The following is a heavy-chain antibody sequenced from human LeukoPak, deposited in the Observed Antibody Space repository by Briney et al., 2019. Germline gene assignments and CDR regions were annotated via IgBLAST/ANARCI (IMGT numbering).Heavy chain of an antibody. J-gene: IGHJ4*02. CDR2: IYYSGST. D-gene: IGHD3-16*01. Sequence: PSETLSLTCTVSGGSISSSSYFWAWIRQPPGKGLEWIGSIYYSGSTYYNPSLNSRVTISVDTSKNQFSLNLSSVTAADTAVYYCARLITAFQAFDYWGQGTLVTVSS. CDR3: ARLITAFQAFDY. V-gene: IGHV4-39*01. CDR1: GGSISSSSYF.